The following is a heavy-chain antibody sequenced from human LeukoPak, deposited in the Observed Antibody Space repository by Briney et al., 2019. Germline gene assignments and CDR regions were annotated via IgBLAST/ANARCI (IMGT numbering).Heavy chain of an antibody. Sequence: TGGSLRLSCAASGFTFSSYSMSWVRQAPGKGLEWVANIKQDGSEKYYVDSVKGRFTISRGNAKNSLYLQMNSLRAEDTAVYYCARAYYDFWSGYGLRYWGQGTLVTVSS. J-gene: IGHJ4*02. CDR3: ARAYYDFWSGYGLRY. CDR2: IKQDGSEK. CDR1: GFTFSSYS. D-gene: IGHD3-3*01. V-gene: IGHV3-7*04.